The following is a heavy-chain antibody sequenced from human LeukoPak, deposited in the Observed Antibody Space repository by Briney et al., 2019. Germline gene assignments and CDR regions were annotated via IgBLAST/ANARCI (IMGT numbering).Heavy chain of an antibody. D-gene: IGHD3-3*01. CDR3: ARDLRYDFWSGPSPDEYYFDY. V-gene: IGHV3-21*01. CDR2: ISSSSSYI. CDR1: GFTFSSYS. J-gene: IGHJ4*02. Sequence: GGSLRLSCAASGFTFSSYSMNWVRQAPGKGPEWVSSISSSSSYIYYADSVKGRFTISRDNAKNSLYLQMNSLRAEDTAVYYCARDLRYDFWSGPSPDEYYFDYWGQGTLVTVSS.